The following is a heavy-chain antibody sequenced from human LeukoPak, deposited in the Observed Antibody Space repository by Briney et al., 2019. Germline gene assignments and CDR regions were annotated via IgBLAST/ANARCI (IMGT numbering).Heavy chain of an antibody. V-gene: IGHV3-73*01. CDR2: IRSKANSYAT. CDR3: TPITFDP. J-gene: IGHJ5*02. CDR1: GFTFSSYE. Sequence: PGGSLRLSCEASGFTFSSYEMNWVRQASGKGLEWVGRIRSKANSYATAYAASVKGRFTISRDDSKNTAYLQMNSLKTEDTAVYYCTPITFDPWGQGTLVTVSS. D-gene: IGHD1-20*01.